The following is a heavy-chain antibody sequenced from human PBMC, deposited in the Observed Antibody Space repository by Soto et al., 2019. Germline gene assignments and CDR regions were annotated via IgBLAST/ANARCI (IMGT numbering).Heavy chain of an antibody. Sequence: QVQLVQSGAEVKKPGASVKVSCKASGYTFTNYGISWVRQAPGQGLEWMGWISAYNGNTNYAQKLQGRVTMTTDTSTSTAYMELRSLRCDDTAVYYCARLPEWELRAPPFDYWGQGTLVTVSS. CDR1: GYTFTNYG. CDR2: ISAYNGNT. CDR3: ARLPEWELRAPPFDY. D-gene: IGHD1-26*01. J-gene: IGHJ4*02. V-gene: IGHV1-18*01.